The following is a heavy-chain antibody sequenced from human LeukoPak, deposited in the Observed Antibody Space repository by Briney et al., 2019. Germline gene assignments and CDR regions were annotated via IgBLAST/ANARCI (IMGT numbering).Heavy chain of an antibody. Sequence: SETLSLTCTVSGGSISSYYWSWIRQPPGKGLAWIGYIYYSGSTNYNPSLKSRVTLSVDTPKNQFSLKLSSVTAADTAVYYCARLTYDYVWGSPPGPEDYWGQGTLVTVSS. CDR1: GGSISSYY. J-gene: IGHJ4*02. CDR2: IYYSGST. CDR3: ARLTYDYVWGSPPGPEDY. D-gene: IGHD3-16*01. V-gene: IGHV4-59*08.